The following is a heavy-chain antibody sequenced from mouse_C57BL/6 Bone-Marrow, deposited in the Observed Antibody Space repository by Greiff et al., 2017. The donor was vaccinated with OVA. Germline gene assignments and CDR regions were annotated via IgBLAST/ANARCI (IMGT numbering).Heavy chain of an antibody. CDR1: GYTFTSYW. J-gene: IGHJ1*03. CDR2: IDPSDSYT. CDR3: ARSLDYGSIPYWYFDV. Sequence: QVQLQQPGAELVKPGASVKLSCKASGYTFTSYWMQWVKQRPGQGLEWIGEIDPSDSYTNYNQKFKGKATLTVDTSSSTAYMQLSSLTSEDSAVYYGARSLDYGSIPYWYFDVWGTGTTVTVSS. D-gene: IGHD1-1*01. V-gene: IGHV1-50*01.